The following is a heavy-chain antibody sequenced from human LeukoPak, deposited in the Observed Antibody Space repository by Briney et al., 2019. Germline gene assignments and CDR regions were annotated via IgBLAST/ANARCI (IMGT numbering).Heavy chain of an antibody. CDR1: GGSISSSSYY. Sequence: SETLSLTCTVSGGSISSSSYYWGWIRQPPGKGLEWIVSIYYSGSTYYNPSLKSRVTISVDTSKNQFSLKLSSVTAADTAVYYCARVGEGATDGRLFDNWGQGTLVTVSS. D-gene: IGHD1-26*01. J-gene: IGHJ4*02. V-gene: IGHV4-39*07. CDR3: ARVGEGATDGRLFDN. CDR2: IYYSGST.